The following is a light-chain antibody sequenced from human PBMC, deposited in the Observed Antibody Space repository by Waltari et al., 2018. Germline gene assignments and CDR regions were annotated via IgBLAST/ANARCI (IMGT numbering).Light chain of an antibody. Sequence: QSVLTQPPSASGTPGQRVTISCSGSSPNIGSKIVYWYQHLPGAAPKLLIYNNYQRPSGVPDRFSASKSGTSASLAISGLQSEDEADYYCATWDDSLNAWVFGGGTRLTVL. CDR1: SPNIGSKI. CDR3: ATWDDSLNAWV. J-gene: IGLJ3*02. V-gene: IGLV1-44*01. CDR2: NNY.